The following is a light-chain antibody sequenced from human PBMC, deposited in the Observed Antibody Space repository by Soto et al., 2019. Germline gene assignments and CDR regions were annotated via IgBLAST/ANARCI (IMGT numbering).Light chain of an antibody. CDR2: DVS. CDR3: SSYTSSSTLVV. J-gene: IGLJ2*01. CDR1: SSDVGGYNY. Sequence: QSVLTQPASVSGSPGQSITISCTGTSSDVGGYNYVSWYQQHPGKAPKLMIYDVSNRPSGVSNRFSGSKSGNTASLTISGLQAEDEADYYSSSYTSSSTLVVFGRGTKLTVL. V-gene: IGLV2-14*01.